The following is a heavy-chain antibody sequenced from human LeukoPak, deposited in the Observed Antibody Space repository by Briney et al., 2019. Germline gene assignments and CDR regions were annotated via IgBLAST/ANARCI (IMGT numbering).Heavy chain of an antibody. CDR2: IIPIFGTA. V-gene: IGHV1-69*13. J-gene: IGHJ5*02. Sequence: SVKVSCKASGGTFSSYAISWVRQAPGQGLEWMGGIIPIFGTANYAQKFQGRVTITADESTSTAYMELSSLRSEDTAMYYCARHGRTGKWGIDTWGQGTLVTVSS. CDR3: ARHGRTGKWGIDT. D-gene: IGHD1-26*01. CDR1: GGTFSSYA.